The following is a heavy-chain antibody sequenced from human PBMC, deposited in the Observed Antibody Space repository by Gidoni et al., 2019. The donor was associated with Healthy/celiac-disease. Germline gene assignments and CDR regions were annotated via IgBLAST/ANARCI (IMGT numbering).Heavy chain of an antibody. CDR3: TRRRGGSGWYPFDY. Sequence: EVQLVESGGGLVQPGGSLKLSCAASGSTFSCPAMHWVRQASGKGLEWVGRIRSKANSYATAYAASVKGRFTISRDDSKNTAYLQMNSLKTEDTAVYYCTRRRGGSGWYPFDYWGQGTLVTVSS. V-gene: IGHV3-73*02. CDR1: GSTFSCPA. J-gene: IGHJ4*02. CDR2: IRSKANSYAT. D-gene: IGHD6-19*01.